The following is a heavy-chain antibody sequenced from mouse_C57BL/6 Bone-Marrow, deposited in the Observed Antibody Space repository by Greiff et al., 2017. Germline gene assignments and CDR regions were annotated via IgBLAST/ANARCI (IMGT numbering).Heavy chain of an antibody. CDR3: ARGIYFYWYFDV. J-gene: IGHJ1*03. D-gene: IGHD2-1*01. V-gene: IGHV1-76*01. Sequence: LVESGAELVRPGASVKLSCKASGYTFTDYYINWVKQRPGQGLEWIARIYPGSGNTYYNEKFKGKATLTAEKSSSTAYMQLSSLTSEDSAVYFCARGIYFYWYFDVWGTGTTVTVSS. CDR1: GYTFTDYY. CDR2: IYPGSGNT.